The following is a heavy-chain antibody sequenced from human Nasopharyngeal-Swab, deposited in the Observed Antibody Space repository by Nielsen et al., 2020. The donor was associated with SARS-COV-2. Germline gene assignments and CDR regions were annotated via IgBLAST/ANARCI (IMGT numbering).Heavy chain of an antibody. V-gene: IGHV3-23*01. Sequence: GESLKISCAASGFTFSSYAMSWARQAPGKGLEWVSAISGSGGSTYYADSVKGQFTIPRDNSKNTLYLQMNSLRAEDTAVYYCAKSVESGIAAAATYYFDYWGQGTLVTVSS. CDR2: ISGSGGST. J-gene: IGHJ4*02. CDR3: AKSVESGIAAAATYYFDY. CDR1: GFTFSSYA. D-gene: IGHD6-13*01.